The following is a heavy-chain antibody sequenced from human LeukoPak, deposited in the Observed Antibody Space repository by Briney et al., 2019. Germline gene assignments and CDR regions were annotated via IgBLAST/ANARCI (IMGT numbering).Heavy chain of an antibody. V-gene: IGHV3-7*01. CDR2: IQQDGSEK. J-gene: IGHJ4*02. CDR1: GFTFSTYW. Sequence: GGPLRLSCVVSGFTFSTYWMSWVRQAPGKGLEWVANIQQDGSEKYYVDSVKGRFTISRDNAKNSLYLQMNSLRAEDTAVCYCARSYGDYFDYWGQGTLVTVSS. CDR3: ARSYGDYFDY. D-gene: IGHD4-17*01.